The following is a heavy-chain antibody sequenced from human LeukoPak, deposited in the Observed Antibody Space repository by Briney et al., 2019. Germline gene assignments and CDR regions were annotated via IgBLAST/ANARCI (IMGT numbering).Heavy chain of an antibody. CDR3: VRGPGYSYGACYCYGMDV. Sequence: QPGGSLLLSCAASGFTFSTYEMNWVRQAPGKGLEWVSYISSTGSTIYYADSVKGRFTISRGNAKNSLNLEMNSLRGEDTAVYYCVRGPGYSYGACYCYGMDVWGQGTTVTVSS. D-gene: IGHD5-18*01. CDR2: ISSTGSTI. V-gene: IGHV3-48*03. CDR1: GFTFSTYE. J-gene: IGHJ6*02.